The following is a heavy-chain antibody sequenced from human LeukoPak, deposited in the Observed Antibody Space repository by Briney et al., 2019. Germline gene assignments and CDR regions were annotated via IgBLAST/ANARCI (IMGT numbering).Heavy chain of an antibody. CDR1: GFTFSDYY. CDR2: ISSSGSTT. Sequence: GGSLRLSCAASGFTFSDYYMTWIRQAPGKGLKWVSYISSSGSTTHYADSVKGRFTISRNNAKNSLFVQMSNLRAEDTAVYYCARVPRSGGSIDYWGQGTLVTVSS. V-gene: IGHV3-11*01. CDR3: ARVPRSGGSIDY. D-gene: IGHD6-19*01. J-gene: IGHJ4*02.